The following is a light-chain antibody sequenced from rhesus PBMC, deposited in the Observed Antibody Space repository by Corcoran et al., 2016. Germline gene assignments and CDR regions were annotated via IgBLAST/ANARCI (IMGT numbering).Light chain of an antibody. V-gene: IGKV3-24*04. J-gene: IGKJ1*01. CDR3: LQSSNWPWT. Sequence: EIVMTQSPATLALSPGERATLSCRASQSVSSYLAWYQPKPGQAPRLLIYGASSRATDIPDRFSGSGSGREFTLTISSLEPEDVGVYFCLQSSNWPWTFGQGTKVEIK. CDR1: QSVSSY. CDR2: GAS.